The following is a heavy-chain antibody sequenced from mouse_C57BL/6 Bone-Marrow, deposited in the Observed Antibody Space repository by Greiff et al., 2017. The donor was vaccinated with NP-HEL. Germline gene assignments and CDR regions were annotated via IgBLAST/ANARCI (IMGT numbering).Heavy chain of an antibody. Sequence: VQLQQSGPELVKPGASVKISCKASGYTFTDYYINWVKQRPGQGLAWIGWIFPGSGSTYYNEKFKGKATLTVDKSSSTAYMLLSSLTSEDSAVYFCARKGNYLLGPYYAMDYWGQGTSVTVSS. CDR3: ARKGNYLLGPYYAMDY. D-gene: IGHD2-1*01. V-gene: IGHV1-75*01. CDR1: GYTFTDYY. CDR2: IFPGSGST. J-gene: IGHJ4*01.